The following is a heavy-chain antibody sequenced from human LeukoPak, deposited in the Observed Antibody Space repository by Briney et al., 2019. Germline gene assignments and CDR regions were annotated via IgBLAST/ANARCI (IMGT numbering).Heavy chain of an antibody. V-gene: IGHV3-21*04. CDR1: GFTLSSYS. D-gene: IGHD2-15*01. J-gene: IGHJ4*02. CDR2: IHSSSNYI. CDR3: AKQILAGSWYFFDH. Sequence: GGSLRLSCAASGFTLSSYSMNWVRQAPGKGLEWVSSIHSSSNYIYYADSVKGRFTISRDNSKNTLYLQMNSLRAEDTAVYYCAKQILAGSWYFFDHWGQGTLVTVSS.